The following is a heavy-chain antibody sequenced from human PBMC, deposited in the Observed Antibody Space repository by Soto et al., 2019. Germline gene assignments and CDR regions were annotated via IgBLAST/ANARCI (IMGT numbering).Heavy chain of an antibody. D-gene: IGHD3-3*01. CDR2: IYPSDSDT. J-gene: IGHJ4*02. V-gene: IGHV5-51*01. CDR3: ARGGVSTRTFDY. Sequence: GEALKISCKGSGYNFAGYWIAWGRQMPGKGLELMGIIYPSDSDTRYRPSFQGQVTISADKSISSAYLQWSSLRASDTAMYYCARGGVSTRTFDYWGQGXPVTVYS. CDR1: GYNFAGYW.